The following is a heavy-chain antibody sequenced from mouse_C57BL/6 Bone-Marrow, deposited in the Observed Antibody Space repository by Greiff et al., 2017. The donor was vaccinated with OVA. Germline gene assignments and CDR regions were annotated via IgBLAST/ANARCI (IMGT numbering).Heavy chain of an antibody. V-gene: IGHV2-9-1*01. D-gene: IGHD1-1*01. Sequence: VKLMESGPGLVAPSQSLSITCTVSGFSLTSYAISWVRQPPGKGLEWLGVIWTGGGTNYKSALKSRLSISKDNSKSQVFLKMNSLQTDDTARYYCARNRNGSSLFAYWGQGTLVTVSA. CDR3: ARNRNGSSLFAY. CDR1: GFSLTSYA. J-gene: IGHJ3*01. CDR2: IWTGGGT.